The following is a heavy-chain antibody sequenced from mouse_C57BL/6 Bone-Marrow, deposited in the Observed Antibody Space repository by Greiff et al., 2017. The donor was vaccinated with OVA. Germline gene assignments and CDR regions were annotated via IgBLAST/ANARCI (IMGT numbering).Heavy chain of an antibody. V-gene: IGHV1-61*01. CDR1: GYTFTSYW. D-gene: IGHD2-12*01. Sequence: VQLQQSGAELVRPGSSVKLSCKASGYTFTSYWMDWVKQRPGQGLEWIGYINPTGSDTNYNQKFKDKATLTVDKSSSTAYMQLSRLTSEDSAVYYCATDYCYDYCAIDYWGQGTSVTVSS. CDR2: INPTGSDT. J-gene: IGHJ4*01. CDR3: ATDYCYDYCAIDY.